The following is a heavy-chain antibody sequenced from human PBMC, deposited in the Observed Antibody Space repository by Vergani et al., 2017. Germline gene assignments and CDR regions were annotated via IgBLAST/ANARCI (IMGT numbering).Heavy chain of an antibody. CDR1: GYTFTSYD. J-gene: IGHJ2*01. D-gene: IGHD4-17*01. CDR2: MNPNSGNT. Sequence: QVQLVQSGAEVKKPGASVKVSCKASGYTFTSYDINWVRQATGQGLEWMGWMNPNSGNTGYAQKFQGRVTMTRDTSTSTVYMELSSLRSEDTAVYYCASTVTTSWYFDLWGRGTLVTVSS. CDR3: ASTVTTSWYFDL. V-gene: IGHV1-8*01.